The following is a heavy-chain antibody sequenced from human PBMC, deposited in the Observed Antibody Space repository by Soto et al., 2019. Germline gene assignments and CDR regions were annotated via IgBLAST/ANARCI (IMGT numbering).Heavy chain of an antibody. J-gene: IGHJ4*02. CDR1: GFTFSSYA. CDR3: ARRGSGSYYDY. CDR2: ISGSGGST. D-gene: IGHD1-26*01. Sequence: EVQLLESGGGLVQPGGSLRLSCAASGFTFSSYAMWWVRQAPVKGLEWVSAISGSGGSTYYADSVKGRFTISRDNSKNKLYLQMNSLIAEDTAVYYCARRGSGSYYDYWGQGTLVTVSS. V-gene: IGHV3-23*01.